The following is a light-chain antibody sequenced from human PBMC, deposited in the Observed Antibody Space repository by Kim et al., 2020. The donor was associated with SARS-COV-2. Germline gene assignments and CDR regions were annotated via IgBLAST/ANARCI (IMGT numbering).Light chain of an antibody. CDR1: HTVSSAY. V-gene: IGKV3D-20*01. Sequence: PGERAPPSPAARHTVSSAYLDWYKQRPGQAPRLLIYVASSRAPVVPERVSGSGSVTEFTLTISRLEPEDIVVYNCQQYSGSPATFVQGTKVDIK. CDR3: QQYSGSPAT. CDR2: VAS. J-gene: IGKJ1*01.